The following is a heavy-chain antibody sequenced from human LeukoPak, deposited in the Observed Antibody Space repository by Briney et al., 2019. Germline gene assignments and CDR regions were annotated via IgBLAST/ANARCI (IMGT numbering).Heavy chain of an antibody. CDR3: AKDSWYQPAGESMGYMDV. J-gene: IGHJ6*03. Sequence: GGSLRLSRAASGFTFSSYSMNWVRQAPGKGLEWVSSISSSSSYIYYADSVKGRFTISRDNAKNSLYLQMNSLRAEDTAVYYCAKDSWYQPAGESMGYMDVWGKGTTVTVSS. V-gene: IGHV3-21*01. D-gene: IGHD2-2*01. CDR2: ISSSSSYI. CDR1: GFTFSSYS.